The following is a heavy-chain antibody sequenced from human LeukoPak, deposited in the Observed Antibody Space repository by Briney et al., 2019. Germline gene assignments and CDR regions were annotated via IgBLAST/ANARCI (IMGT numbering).Heavy chain of an antibody. CDR2: ISAYNGNT. D-gene: IGHD1-26*01. Sequence: ASVKVSCKASGYTFTSYGISWVRQAPGQGLEWMGWISAYNGNTNYAQKLQGRVTMTTDTSTSTAYMELRSLRSDDTAVYYCARLPYSGSSGDAFDIWGQGIMVTVSS. CDR3: ARLPYSGSSGDAFDI. J-gene: IGHJ3*02. CDR1: GYTFTSYG. V-gene: IGHV1-18*01.